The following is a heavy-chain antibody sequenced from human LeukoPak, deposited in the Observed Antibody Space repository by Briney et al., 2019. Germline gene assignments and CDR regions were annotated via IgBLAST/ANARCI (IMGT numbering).Heavy chain of an antibody. CDR1: GXSFSSYA. J-gene: IGHJ4*02. Sequence: PGGSLRLSCAASGXSFSSYAMTWVRQAPGKGLEWVSCMSASGDSTKYGDSVKGRFTVSRDNSKNMLYLQMNSLRAEDTAVYYCAKGWYSNDYWGQGTLVTVSS. D-gene: IGHD2-15*01. CDR2: MSASGDST. CDR3: AKGWYSNDY. V-gene: IGHV3-23*01.